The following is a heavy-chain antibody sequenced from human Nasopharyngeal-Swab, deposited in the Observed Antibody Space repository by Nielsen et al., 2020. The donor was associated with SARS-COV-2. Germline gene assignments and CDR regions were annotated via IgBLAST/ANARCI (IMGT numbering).Heavy chain of an antibody. Sequence: GGSLRLSCAASGFTFSSFGMSWVRQAPGKGLEWVSVTEIGGTTHYADSVKGRFSISRDSSTNTLYLQMNNVRAEDTAVYYCARDLGGGYCTTTNCPGSWGQGTLVTVSS. CDR2: TEIGGTT. CDR1: GFTFSSFG. J-gene: IGHJ1*01. D-gene: IGHD2-2*01. CDR3: ARDLGGGYCTTTNCPGS. V-gene: IGHV3-53*01.